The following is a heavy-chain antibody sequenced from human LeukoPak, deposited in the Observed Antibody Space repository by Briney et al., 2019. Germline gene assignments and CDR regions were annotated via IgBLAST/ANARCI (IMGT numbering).Heavy chain of an antibody. Sequence: SXXXXXVRQAPGKGLEWVSSISSSSTYVYYADSVRGRFTISRDNAKNSLFLQMNSLRAEDTAVYYCARGRQMATIRHDAFDIWGQGTMVTVSS. J-gene: IGHJ3*02. V-gene: IGHV3-21*01. CDR2: ISSSSTYV. CDR1: SXX. CDR3: ARGRQMATIRHDAFDI. D-gene: IGHD5-24*01.